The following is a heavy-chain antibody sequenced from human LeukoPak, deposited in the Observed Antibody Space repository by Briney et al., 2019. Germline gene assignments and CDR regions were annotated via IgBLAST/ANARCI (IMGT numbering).Heavy chain of an antibody. V-gene: IGHV4-39*01. J-gene: IGHJ6*02. Sequence: SETLSLTCTVSGGSISSSSYYWGWIRQPPGKGLEWIGSIYYSGSTYYNPSLKSRVTISVDTSKNQFSLKLSSVTAADTAVYYCARASLLWFGESIYYYYGMDVWGRGTTVTVSS. D-gene: IGHD3-10*01. CDR3: ARASLLWFGESIYYYYGMDV. CDR2: IYYSGST. CDR1: GGSISSSSYY.